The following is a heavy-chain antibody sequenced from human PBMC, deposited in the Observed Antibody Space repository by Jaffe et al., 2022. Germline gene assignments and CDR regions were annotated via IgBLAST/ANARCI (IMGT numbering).Heavy chain of an antibody. Sequence: EVQLVESGGGLVQPGGSLRLSCAASGFTFSSYWMHWVRQAPGKGLVWVSRINSDGSSTSYADSVKGRFTISRDNAKNTLYLQMNSLRAEDTAVYYCARWPYCSGGSCYLGRYFQHWGQGTLVTVSS. CDR3: ARWPYCSGGSCYLGRYFQH. CDR2: INSDGSST. CDR1: GFTFSSYW. V-gene: IGHV3-74*01. D-gene: IGHD2-15*01. J-gene: IGHJ1*01.